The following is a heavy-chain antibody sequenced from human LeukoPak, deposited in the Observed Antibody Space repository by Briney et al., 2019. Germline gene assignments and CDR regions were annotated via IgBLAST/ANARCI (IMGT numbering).Heavy chain of an antibody. J-gene: IGHJ4*02. Sequence: GGSLRLSCAASGFTFSDYYMSWIRQAPGKGLEWISYISDSTTYTNYADSVKGRSTISRDNARNSLYLQMSSLRAEDTAVYYCARDTGGVVGVTRFDYWGQGTLVTVSS. CDR1: GFTFSDYY. D-gene: IGHD3-16*01. CDR2: ISDSTTYT. CDR3: ARDTGGVVGVTRFDY. V-gene: IGHV3-11*05.